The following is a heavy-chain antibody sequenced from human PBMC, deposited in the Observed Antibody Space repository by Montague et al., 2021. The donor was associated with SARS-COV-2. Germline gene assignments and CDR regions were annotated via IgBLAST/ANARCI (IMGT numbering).Heavy chain of an antibody. CDR1: GGSFSSSSYY. CDR2: INYSGXT. Sequence: SETLSLTCSVYGGSFSSSSYYWGWIRQPPGKGPELIGSINYSGXTXYXXXXKXRVTMSVDTSKKQFSLRLTSATAADADVYYCARHRTYYDEVWGTHRYTPDSWGQGTLVTVSS. J-gene: IGHJ4*02. V-gene: IGHV4-39*01. D-gene: IGHD3-16*02. CDR3: ARHRTYYDEVWGTHRYTPDS.